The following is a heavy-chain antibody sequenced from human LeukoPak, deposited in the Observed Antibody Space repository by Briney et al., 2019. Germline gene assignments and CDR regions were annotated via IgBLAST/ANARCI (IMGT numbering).Heavy chain of an antibody. J-gene: IGHJ4*02. CDR1: GFTFSTYA. V-gene: IGHV3-23*01. CDR3: AKDHGYESKYLTFDY. D-gene: IGHD2-2*01. CDR2: SGDNT. Sequence: PGGSLRLSCAASGFTFSTYAMSWVRQAPGRGLEWGSVSGDNTYYADSVKGRFTISRDNSKNTLYLQMNSMRAEDTAVYYCAKDHGYESKYLTFDYWGQGTLVTVSS.